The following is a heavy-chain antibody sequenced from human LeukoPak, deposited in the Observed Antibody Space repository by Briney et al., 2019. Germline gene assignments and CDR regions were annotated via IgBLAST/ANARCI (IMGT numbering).Heavy chain of an antibody. D-gene: IGHD1-26*01. J-gene: IGHJ4*02. CDR3: ARDEEVGATFLSAY. V-gene: IGHV3-21*04. CDR2: ISSSSSYI. CDR1: GFTFSSYS. Sequence: GGSLRLSCAASGFTFSSYSMNWVRQAPGRGLEWVSSISSSSSYIYYADSVKGRFTISRDNAKNSLYLQMNSLRAEDTAVYYCARDEEVGATFLSAYWGQGTLVTVSS.